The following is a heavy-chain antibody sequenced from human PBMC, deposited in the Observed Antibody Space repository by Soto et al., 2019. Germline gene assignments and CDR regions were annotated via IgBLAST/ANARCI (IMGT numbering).Heavy chain of an antibody. CDR1: GYSFATYG. V-gene: IGHV1-18*04. D-gene: IGHD3-22*01. CDR3: ATEPSDYNEGIGYYPLGH. J-gene: IGHJ4*02. CDR2: ISAHNGDT. Sequence: QVQLVQSGAEVKKPGASVKVSCKASGYSFATYGFSWVRQAPGQGLECVGWISAHNGDTHYSQKFQGRVTLTTDTSTNTGYMELRSLTSDDTAVYFCATEPSDYNEGIGYYPLGHWGQGTLVTVSS.